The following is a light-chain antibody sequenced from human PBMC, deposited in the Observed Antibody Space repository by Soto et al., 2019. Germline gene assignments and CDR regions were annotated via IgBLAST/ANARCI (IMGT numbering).Light chain of an antibody. Sequence: EIVMTQSPATLSVSPGERATLSCRASQSVSSNLAWYQQKPGQAPRLLIYGASTRATGIPARFSGSGSGTEYPLTISRLQSEDVADYYCQQNNNWPAFTFGPGTKVDIK. CDR3: QQNNNWPAFT. V-gene: IGKV3-15*01. J-gene: IGKJ3*01. CDR1: QSVSSN. CDR2: GAS.